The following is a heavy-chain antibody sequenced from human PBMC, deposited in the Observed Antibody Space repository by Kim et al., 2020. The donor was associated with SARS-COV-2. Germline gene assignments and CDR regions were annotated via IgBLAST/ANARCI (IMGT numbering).Heavy chain of an antibody. V-gene: IGHV1-3*01. Sequence: TMYSHKFQDRVTFTRDTSANIAYMDLSSLRFEDTAVFYCARGFHANWFDSWGQETLVTVSS. J-gene: IGHJ5*01. CDR3: ARGFHANWFDS. CDR2: T.